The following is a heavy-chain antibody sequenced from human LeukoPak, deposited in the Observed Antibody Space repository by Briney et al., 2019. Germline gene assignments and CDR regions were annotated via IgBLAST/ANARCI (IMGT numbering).Heavy chain of an antibody. V-gene: IGHV3-21*01. CDR1: GFTFSSYS. J-gene: IGHJ3*02. Sequence: PGGSLRLSCAASGFTFSSYSLNWVRQAPGRGLEWVSSISSSSSYIYYADSVKGRFTISRDNAKNSLYLQMNSLRAEDTAVYYCARDWAPGYSSSWYKGYAFDIWGQGTMVTVSS. CDR3: ARDWAPGYSSSWYKGYAFDI. CDR2: ISSSSSYI. D-gene: IGHD6-13*01.